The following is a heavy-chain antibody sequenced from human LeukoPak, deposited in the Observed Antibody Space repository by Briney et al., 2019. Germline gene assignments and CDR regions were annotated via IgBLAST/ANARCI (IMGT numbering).Heavy chain of an antibody. J-gene: IGHJ4*02. CDR1: GFTFSSYA. Sequence: GGSLRLSCAASGFTFSSYAMSWVRQAPGKGLEWVSAISGSGGSTYYADSVKGRFTISRDSSKNTLYLQMNSLRAEDTAVYYCAKNPLNYYGSGSPSAFDYWGQGTLVTVSS. CDR3: AKNPLNYYGSGSPSAFDY. D-gene: IGHD3-10*01. CDR2: ISGSGGST. V-gene: IGHV3-23*01.